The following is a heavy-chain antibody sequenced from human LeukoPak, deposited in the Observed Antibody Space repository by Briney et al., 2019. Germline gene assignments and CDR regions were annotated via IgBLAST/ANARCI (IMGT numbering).Heavy chain of an antibody. V-gene: IGHV3-21*01. CDR1: GFTFSSYT. D-gene: IGHD6-13*01. Sequence: GGSLRLSCAASGFTFSSYTMNWVRQAPGKGLEGVSSISSSSSYIYYADSVKGRFTISRDNAKSSLYLQMNSLRAEDTAVYYCARVEYSSSPTPFDYWGQGTLVIVSS. J-gene: IGHJ4*02. CDR3: ARVEYSSSPTPFDY. CDR2: ISSSSSYI.